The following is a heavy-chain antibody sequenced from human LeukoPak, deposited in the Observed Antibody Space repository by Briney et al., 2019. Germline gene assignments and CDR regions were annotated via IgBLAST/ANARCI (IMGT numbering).Heavy chain of an antibody. CDR3: ARSRSIVSGYIYY. V-gene: IGHV4-61*08. D-gene: IGHD3-3*01. J-gene: IGHJ4*02. Sequence: SETLSLTCTVSGGSISSGGYYWSWIRQPPGKGLEWIGYIYYSGSTNYNPSLKSRVTISVDTSKNQFSLKLSSVTAADTAVYYCARSRSIVSGYIYYWGQGTLVTVSS. CDR1: GGSISSGGYY. CDR2: IYYSGST.